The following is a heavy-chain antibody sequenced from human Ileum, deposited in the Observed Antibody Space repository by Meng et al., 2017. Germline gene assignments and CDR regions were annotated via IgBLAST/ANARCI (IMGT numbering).Heavy chain of an antibody. J-gene: IGHJ4*02. D-gene: IGHD6-19*01. Sequence: QGALVESGGGVVQPGRSLRLSCAAFGFTFSSYGMHWVRQAPGKGLEWVAVIWYDGSNKYYADSVKGRFTISRDNSKNTLYLQMNSLRAEDTAVYYCARDKEWLVIDYWGQGTLVTVSS. CDR3: ARDKEWLVIDY. CDR1: GFTFSSYG. V-gene: IGHV3-33*01. CDR2: IWYDGSNK.